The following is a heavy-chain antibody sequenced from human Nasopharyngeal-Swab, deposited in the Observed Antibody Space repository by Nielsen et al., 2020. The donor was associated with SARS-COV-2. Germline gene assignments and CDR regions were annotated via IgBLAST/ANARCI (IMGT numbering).Heavy chain of an antibody. D-gene: IGHD2-21*02. V-gene: IGHV4-39*01. Sequence: GSLRLSCTVSGGSVSSGSYYWGWIRQPPGKGLEWIGSIYYSGSTYYNPSLKSRVTISVDTSKNQFSLKLSSVTAADTAVYYCASLGAYCGGDCPSWFDPWGQGTLVTVSS. CDR1: GGSVSSGSYY. CDR2: IYYSGST. J-gene: IGHJ5*02. CDR3: ASLGAYCGGDCPSWFDP.